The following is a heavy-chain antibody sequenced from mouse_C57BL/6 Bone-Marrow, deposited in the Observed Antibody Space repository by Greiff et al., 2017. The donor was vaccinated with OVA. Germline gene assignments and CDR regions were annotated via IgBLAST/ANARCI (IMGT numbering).Heavy chain of an antibody. CDR1: GYTLTDYY. V-gene: IGHV1-26*01. Sequence: EVQLQQSGPELVKPGASVKISCKASGYTLTDYYMNWVKQSHGKSLEWIGDINPNNGGTSYNQKFKGKATLTVDKSSSTAYLELRSLTSEDSAVYYCANYGSSYLYFDVWGTGTTVTVSS. D-gene: IGHD1-1*01. CDR3: ANYGSSYLYFDV. CDR2: INPNNGGT. J-gene: IGHJ1*03.